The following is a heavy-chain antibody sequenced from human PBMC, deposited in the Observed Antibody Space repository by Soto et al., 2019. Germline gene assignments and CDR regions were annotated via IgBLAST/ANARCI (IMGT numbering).Heavy chain of an antibody. Sequence: EVQLVESGGDLVQPGGSLRLSCAASGFTFSGSWMSWVRQAPGKGPEWVANIKHDATEKYYVVSVKGRFTISRDNAKNSLYLQMNSLRAEDTAVYYCARGALWGQGTLVTVSS. J-gene: IGHJ4*02. CDR3: ARGAL. CDR2: IKHDATEK. V-gene: IGHV3-7*01. CDR1: GFTFSGSW.